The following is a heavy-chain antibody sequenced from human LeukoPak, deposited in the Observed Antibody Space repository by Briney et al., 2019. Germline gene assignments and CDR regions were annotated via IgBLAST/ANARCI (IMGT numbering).Heavy chain of an antibody. CDR1: GGSISSSNW. CDR2: IYYSGST. Sequence: SGTLSLTCAVSGGSISSSNWWSWVRQPPGKGLEWIGYIYYSGSTYYNPSLKSRVTISVDTSKNQFSLKLSSVTAADTAVHYCARSRGWYEDYWGQGTLVTVSS. V-gene: IGHV4-4*02. J-gene: IGHJ4*02. D-gene: IGHD6-19*01. CDR3: ARSRGWYEDY.